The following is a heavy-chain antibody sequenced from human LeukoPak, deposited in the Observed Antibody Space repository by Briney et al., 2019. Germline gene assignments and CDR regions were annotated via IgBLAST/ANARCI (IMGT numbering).Heavy chain of an antibody. V-gene: IGHV4-39*01. Sequence: SETLSLTCTVSGGSISSSSYYWGWIRQPPGKGLEWIGSIYYSGSTYYNPSLKSRVTISVDTSKNQFSLKLSSVTAADTAVYYCARHGRRVFGVVITGDWFDPWGQGTLVTVSS. J-gene: IGHJ5*02. CDR2: IYYSGST. D-gene: IGHD3-3*01. CDR1: GGSISSSSYY. CDR3: ARHGRRVFGVVITGDWFDP.